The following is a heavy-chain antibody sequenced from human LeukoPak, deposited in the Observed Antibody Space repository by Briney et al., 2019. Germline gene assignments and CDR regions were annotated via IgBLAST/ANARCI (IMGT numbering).Heavy chain of an antibody. D-gene: IGHD2-2*02. J-gene: IGHJ5*02. V-gene: IGHV1-8*01. Sequence: ASVKVSRKASGYTFTSYDINWVRPATGRGLEWMGRINPNSGNTGYAQKFRGRVTVTRNTYISTAYMELSSLRSEDTAVYYCARGGSVVPAAIRNWFDPWGQGTLVTVSS. CDR1: GYTFTSYD. CDR2: INPNSGNT. CDR3: ARGGSVVPAAIRNWFDP.